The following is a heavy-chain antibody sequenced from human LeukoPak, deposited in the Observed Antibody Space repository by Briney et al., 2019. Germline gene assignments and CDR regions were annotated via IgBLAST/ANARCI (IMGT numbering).Heavy chain of an antibody. CDR1: GFTFSSYG. CDR2: IWYDGSNK. D-gene: IGHD2-21*02. CDR3: AKDHCGGDCYSWDY. Sequence: GGSLRLSCAASGFTFSSYGMHWVRQAPGKGLEWVAVIWYDGSNKHYADSVKGRFTISRDNSKNTLYLQMNSLRAEDTAVYYCAKDHCGGDCYSWDYWGQGTLVTVSS. J-gene: IGHJ4*02. V-gene: IGHV3-33*06.